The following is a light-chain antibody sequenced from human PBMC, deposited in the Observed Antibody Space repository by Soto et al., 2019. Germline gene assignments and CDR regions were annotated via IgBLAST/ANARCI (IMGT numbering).Light chain of an antibody. CDR1: SSNIGSNT. J-gene: IGLJ1*01. CDR2: SYN. CDR3: AAWDDRLNGYV. V-gene: IGLV1-44*01. Sequence: QSVLTQPPSASGTPGQRVTISCSGSSSNIGSNTVNWYQQLPGTAPKLLIYSYNQRPSGVPDRFSGSKSVTSASLAISGLQSEDEADYYCAAWDDRLNGYVFGTGTKVTVL.